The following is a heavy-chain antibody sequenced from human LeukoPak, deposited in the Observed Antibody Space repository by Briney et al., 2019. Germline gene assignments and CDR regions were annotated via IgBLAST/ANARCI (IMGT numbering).Heavy chain of an antibody. V-gene: IGHV4-39*07. Sequence: SETLSLTCTVPGGSISSSSYYWGWIRQPPGKGLEWIGEINHSGSTNYNPSLKSRVTISVDTSKNQFSLKLSSVTAADTAVYYCARVGITMIVVDRWGQGTLVTVSS. CDR2: INHSGST. CDR1: GGSISSSSYY. D-gene: IGHD3-22*01. J-gene: IGHJ4*02. CDR3: ARVGITMIVVDR.